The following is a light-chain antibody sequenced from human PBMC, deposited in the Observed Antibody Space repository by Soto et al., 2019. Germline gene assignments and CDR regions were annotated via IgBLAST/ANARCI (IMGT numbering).Light chain of an antibody. CDR3: QQYNSYSEA. Sequence: DIQMTQSPSTLSASAGDRVTITCRASQSINSWLAWYQQKPGKAPKLLIYKASSLESGVPSRFSGSGSGTEFTLTISSLQPDDFATYYCQQYNSYSEAFCQGTKVELK. CDR1: QSINSW. J-gene: IGKJ1*01. CDR2: KAS. V-gene: IGKV1-5*03.